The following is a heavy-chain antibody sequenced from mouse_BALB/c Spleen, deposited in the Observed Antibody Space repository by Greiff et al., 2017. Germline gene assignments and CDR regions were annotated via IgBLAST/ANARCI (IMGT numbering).Heavy chain of an antibody. V-gene: IGHV5-6*01. J-gene: IGHJ4*01. CDR3: ARLLRLRGGAMDY. CDR2: ISSGGSYT. Sequence: EVQRVESGGDLVKPGGSLKLSCAASGFTFSSYGMSWVRQTPDKRLEWVATISSGGSYTYYPDSVKGRFTISRDNAKNTLYLQMSSLKSEDTAMYYCARLLRLRGGAMDYWGQGTSVTVSS. D-gene: IGHD1-2*01. CDR1: GFTFSSYG.